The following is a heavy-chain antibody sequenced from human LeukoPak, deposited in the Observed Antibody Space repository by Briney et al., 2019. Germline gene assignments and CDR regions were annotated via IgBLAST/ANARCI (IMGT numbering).Heavy chain of an antibody. CDR3: ARAPRYCSSTSCYTDWFDP. J-gene: IGHJ5*02. V-gene: IGHV1-8*03. CDR2: MNPNSGNT. CDR1: GYTFTSYD. D-gene: IGHD2-2*02. Sequence: ASVKVSCKASGYTFTSYDINWVRQATGQGLEWMGWMNPNSGNTGHAQKFQGRVTITRNTSISTAYMELSSLRSEDTAVYYCARAPRYCSSTSCYTDWFDPWGQGTLVTVSS.